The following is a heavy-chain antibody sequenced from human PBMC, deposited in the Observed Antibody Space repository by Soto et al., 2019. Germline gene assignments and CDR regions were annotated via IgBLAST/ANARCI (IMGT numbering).Heavy chain of an antibody. CDR1: GFTFSSYA. Sequence: GGSLRLSCAASGFTFSSYAMHWVRQAPGKGLEWVAVISYDGSNKYYADSVKGRFTISRDNSKNTLYLQMNSLRAEDTAVYYCAREGSRAIPLDYWGQGTLVTVSS. CDR2: ISYDGSNK. CDR3: AREGSRAIPLDY. D-gene: IGHD2-2*02. V-gene: IGHV3-30-3*01. J-gene: IGHJ4*02.